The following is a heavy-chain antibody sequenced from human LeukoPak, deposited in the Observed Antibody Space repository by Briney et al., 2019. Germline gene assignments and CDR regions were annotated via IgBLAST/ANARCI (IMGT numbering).Heavy chain of an antibody. CDR3: ARDWSSSGWYSWFDP. V-gene: IGHV3-33*01. CDR1: GFTFSSYG. D-gene: IGHD6-19*01. CDR2: IWYDGSNK. J-gene: IGHJ5*02. Sequence: GGSLRLSCAASGFTFSSYGMHWVRQAPGKGLEWVAVIWYDGSNKYYADSVKGRFTISRDNSKNTLYLQMNSLRAEDTAVYYCARDWSSSGWYSWFDPWGQGTLVTVSS.